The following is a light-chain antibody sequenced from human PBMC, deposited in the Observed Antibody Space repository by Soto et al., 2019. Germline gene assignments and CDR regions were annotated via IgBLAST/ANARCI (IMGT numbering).Light chain of an antibody. V-gene: IGKV3-20*01. CDR2: NSS. CDR1: QSVRSNY. CDR3: QHYRDSPQT. J-gene: IGKJ1*01. Sequence: ETVLTQSPGTLSLSPGERATLSCRASQSVRSNYLAWYQQKPGQAPRLLIYNSSTRATGIPDRFSGSGSGTDFTLTISRLEPEDFALYHCQHYRDSPQTFGQGTKV.